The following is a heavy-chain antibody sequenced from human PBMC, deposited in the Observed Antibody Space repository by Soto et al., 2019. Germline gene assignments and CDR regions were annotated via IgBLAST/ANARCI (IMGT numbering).Heavy chain of an antibody. CDR3: ARGISTTSYYYYYGMDV. CDR2: INPSGGTT. CDR1: GYTLTSYY. V-gene: IGHV1-46*01. Sequence: VASVKVSCKASGYTLTSYYLHWVRQAPGQGPEWMGIINPSGGTTNDAQKFQDRVTMTSDTSTSTVYMELSSLRSEDTAVYYCARGISTTSYYYYYGMDVCGQGTTVTVSS. J-gene: IGHJ6*02. D-gene: IGHD2-2*01.